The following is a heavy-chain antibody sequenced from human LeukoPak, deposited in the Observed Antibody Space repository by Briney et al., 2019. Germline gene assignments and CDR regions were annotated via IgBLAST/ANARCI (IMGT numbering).Heavy chain of an antibody. D-gene: IGHD6-13*01. Sequence: ASVKVSCKASGYTFTSYGISWVRQAPGQGLEWMGWTSAYNGNTNYAQKLQGRVTMTTDTSTSTAYMELRSLRSDDTAVYCCARDEDPGYSSSWIDYWGQGTLVTVSS. CDR3: ARDEDPGYSSSWIDY. J-gene: IGHJ4*02. CDR2: TSAYNGNT. CDR1: GYTFTSYG. V-gene: IGHV1-18*01.